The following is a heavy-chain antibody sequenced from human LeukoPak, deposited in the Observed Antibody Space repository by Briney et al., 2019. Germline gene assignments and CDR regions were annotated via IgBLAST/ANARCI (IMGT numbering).Heavy chain of an antibody. CDR1: GXTFSSYA. D-gene: IGHD6-19*01. CDR3: ARDFRGALAGTRSYYFDS. J-gene: IGHJ4*02. V-gene: IGHV3-30-3*01. Sequence: GGSLRLSCAASGXTFSSYAMHWVRQTPGKGLEWVAVISYDGSNKFFADSVKGRFTISRDNSKNTLYLQMNSLRAEDTAVYYCARDFRGALAGTRSYYFDSWGQGTLVTVSS. CDR2: ISYDGSNK.